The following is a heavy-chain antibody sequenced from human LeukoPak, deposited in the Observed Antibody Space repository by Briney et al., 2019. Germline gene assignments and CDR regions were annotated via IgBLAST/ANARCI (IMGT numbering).Heavy chain of an antibody. J-gene: IGHJ4*02. Sequence: PGGSLRLSCAASQFTFSYYRMNWVRQAPGKGLEWVSAISSGSDRIYYADSVTGRFTISRDNAKNSLYLQMNSLRAEDTAVYYCARWPIAAAPPVYYFDYWGQGTLVTVSS. CDR2: ISSGSDRI. CDR1: QFTFSYYR. V-gene: IGHV3-21*01. D-gene: IGHD6-13*01. CDR3: ARWPIAAAPPVYYFDY.